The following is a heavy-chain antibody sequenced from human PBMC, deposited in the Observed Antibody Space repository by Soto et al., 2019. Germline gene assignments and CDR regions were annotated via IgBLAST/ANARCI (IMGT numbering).Heavy chain of an antibody. CDR3: ARGPDYDFWSGYQFDY. Sequence: SETLSLTCAVSSGSISSSNWWSWVRQPPGKGLEWIGEIYHSGSTNYNPSLKSRVTISVDKSKNQFSLKLSSVTAADTAVYYCARGPDYDFWSGYQFDYWGQGTLVTVS. D-gene: IGHD3-3*01. V-gene: IGHV4-4*02. CDR2: IYHSGST. J-gene: IGHJ4*02. CDR1: SGSISSSNW.